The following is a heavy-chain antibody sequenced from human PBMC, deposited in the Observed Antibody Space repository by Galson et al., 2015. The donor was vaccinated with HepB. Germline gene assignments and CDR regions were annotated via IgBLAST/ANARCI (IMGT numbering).Heavy chain of an antibody. J-gene: IGHJ4*02. CDR3: ARSSGLPSYYFDY. D-gene: IGHD3/OR15-3a*01. CDR2: IYHSGNT. V-gene: IGHV4-30-2*01. CDR1: GGSISSNAYS. Sequence: TLSLTCAVSGGSISSNAYSWSWIRRPPGKGLEWIGYIYHSGNTYYNPSLKSRVILSVDRSKKQFSLKVTSVTAADTAVYFCARSSGLPSYYFDYWGQGTLVTVSS.